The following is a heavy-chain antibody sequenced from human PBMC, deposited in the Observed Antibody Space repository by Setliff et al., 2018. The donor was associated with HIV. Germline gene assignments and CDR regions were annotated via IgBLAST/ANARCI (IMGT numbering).Heavy chain of an antibody. J-gene: IGHJ5*02. Sequence: ASVKVSCKASGYTFTSYGISWLRQAPGQGLEWMGWISPYNGNTNYAPELHGRVTMTRNTSISTAYMELSSLRSEDTAVYYCARVGYTFWSGYYSNWFDPWGQGTLVTVSS. CDR3: ARVGYTFWSGYYSNWFDP. CDR2: ISPYNGNT. D-gene: IGHD3-3*01. CDR1: GYTFTSYG. V-gene: IGHV1-18*01.